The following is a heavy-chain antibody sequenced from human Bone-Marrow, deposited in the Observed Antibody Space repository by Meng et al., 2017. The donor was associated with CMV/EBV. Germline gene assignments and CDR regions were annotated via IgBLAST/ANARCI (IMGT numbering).Heavy chain of an antibody. Sequence: GESLKISCVTSGFTLNNYGMHWVRQAPGKGLEWVAFMRYDGSVEYYADSVKGRFIMSREYSRNIVYLHMNTLRPEDTAVYYCAKETTDVDSGMDVWGQGTTVTFYS. J-gene: IGHJ6*01. CDR2: MRYDGSVE. D-gene: IGHD4-17*01. CDR3: AKETTDVDSGMDV. CDR1: GFTLNNYG. V-gene: IGHV3-30*02.